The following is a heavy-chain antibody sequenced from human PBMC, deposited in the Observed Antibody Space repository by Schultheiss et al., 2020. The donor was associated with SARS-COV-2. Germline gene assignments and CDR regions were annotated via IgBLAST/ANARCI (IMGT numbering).Heavy chain of an antibody. CDR2: ISYDGSNK. CDR1: GFTFSSYA. D-gene: IGHD3-22*01. Sequence: GGSLRLSCAASGFTFSSYAMHWVRQAPGKGLEWVAVISYDGSNKYYADSVKGRFTISRDNSKNTLYLQMNSLRAEDTAVYYCARDDYDSSGYYIYWGQGTPVTVSS. V-gene: IGHV3-30*04. J-gene: IGHJ4*02. CDR3: ARDDYDSSGYYIY.